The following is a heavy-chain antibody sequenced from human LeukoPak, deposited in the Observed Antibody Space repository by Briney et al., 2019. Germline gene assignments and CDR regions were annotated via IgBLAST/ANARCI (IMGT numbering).Heavy chain of an antibody. V-gene: IGHV3-74*01. J-gene: IGHJ6*03. CDR3: ARVNPDYYYMDV. CDR2: INSDGSST. CDR1: GFTFSSYW. Sequence: GGSLRLSCAASGFTFSSYWMHWVRQAPGKGLVWVSRINSDGSSTSYADSVKGRFTISRDNAKNSLYLQMNSLRAEDTAVYYCARVNPDYYYMDVWGKGTTVTISS.